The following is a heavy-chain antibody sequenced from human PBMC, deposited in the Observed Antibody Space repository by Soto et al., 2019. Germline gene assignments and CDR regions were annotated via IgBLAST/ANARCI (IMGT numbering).Heavy chain of an antibody. D-gene: IGHD3-3*01. Sequence: ASEKVSCKASGYTFTSYGISWVRQATGQGLEWMGWMNPNSGNTGYAQKFQGRVTMTRNTSISTAYMELSSLRSEDTAVYYCASKLHPVRFLEWLSGFDPWGQGTLVPVSS. V-gene: IGHV1-8*02. J-gene: IGHJ5*02. CDR1: GYTFTSYG. CDR3: ASKLHPVRFLEWLSGFDP. CDR2: MNPNSGNT.